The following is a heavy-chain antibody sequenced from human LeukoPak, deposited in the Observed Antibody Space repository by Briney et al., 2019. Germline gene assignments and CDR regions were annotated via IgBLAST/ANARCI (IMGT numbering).Heavy chain of an antibody. CDR1: GLSFSGTW. J-gene: IGHJ4*02. Sequence: GGSLRLSCATSGLSFSGTWMTWVRQAPGKGLECVANIEPDGSQKYYLDSVKGRFTVSRDNAKNSLYLQMNSLRVEDTAIYFCASDLNGAGGWGQGTLVTVSS. D-gene: IGHD4/OR15-4a*01. CDR2: IEPDGSQK. CDR3: ASDLNGAGG. V-gene: IGHV3-7*01.